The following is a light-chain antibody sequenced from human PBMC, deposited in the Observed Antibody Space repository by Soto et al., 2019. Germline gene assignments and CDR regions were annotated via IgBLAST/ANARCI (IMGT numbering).Light chain of an antibody. Sequence: EIVMTQSPATLSVSPGERATLFCRASQSVSSSLAWYQQKPGQAPRLLIYGASTRATGIPARFSGSGSGTEFSLTISSLQSEDFAVYYCQQYNNWLLRTFGQGTKVEVK. J-gene: IGKJ1*01. CDR2: GAS. V-gene: IGKV3-15*01. CDR1: QSVSSS. CDR3: QQYNNWLLRT.